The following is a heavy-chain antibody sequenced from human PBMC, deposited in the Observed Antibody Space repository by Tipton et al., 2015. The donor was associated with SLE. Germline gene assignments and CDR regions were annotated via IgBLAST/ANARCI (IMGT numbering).Heavy chain of an antibody. CDR1: GFTFSSYS. D-gene: IGHD6-19*01. J-gene: IGHJ2*01. Sequence: GSLRLSCAASGFTFSSYSMNWVRQAPGKGLEWVSSISSSSSYIYYADSVKGRFTISRDNAKNSLYLQMNSLRAEDTALYYCAKGGSSGWPYWYFDLWGRGTLVTVSS. V-gene: IGHV3-21*04. CDR2: ISSSSSYI. CDR3: AKGGSSGWPYWYFDL.